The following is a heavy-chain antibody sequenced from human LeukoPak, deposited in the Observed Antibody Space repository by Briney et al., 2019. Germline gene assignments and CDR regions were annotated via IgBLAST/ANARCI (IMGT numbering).Heavy chain of an antibody. V-gene: IGHV1-69*06. CDR3: ARAKYNSGWYGAFDI. Sequence: GASVKVSCKASGGNFKSYNIGWVRQAPGQGLVWMGGIITMFGTTNYAQSFQGRVTMTEDTSTDTAHMELSSLRFEDTAVYYCARAKYNSGWYGAFDIWGQGTMVTVSS. D-gene: IGHD6-19*01. CDR1: GGNFKSYN. J-gene: IGHJ3*02. CDR2: IITMFGTT.